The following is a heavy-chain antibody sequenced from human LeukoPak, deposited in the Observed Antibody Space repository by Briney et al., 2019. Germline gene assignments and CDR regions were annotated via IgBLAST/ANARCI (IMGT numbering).Heavy chain of an antibody. CDR3: ARGPGGVAARY. J-gene: IGHJ4*02. D-gene: IGHD6-6*01. V-gene: IGHV1-69*02. CDR2: IIPILGIA. CDR1: GGTFSSYT. Sequence: SVKVSCKASGGTFSSYTISWVRQAPGQGLEWMGRIIPILGIANYAQKFQGRVTITADKSTSTAYMELSSLRSEDTAVYYCARGPGGVAARYWGQGTLVTVSS.